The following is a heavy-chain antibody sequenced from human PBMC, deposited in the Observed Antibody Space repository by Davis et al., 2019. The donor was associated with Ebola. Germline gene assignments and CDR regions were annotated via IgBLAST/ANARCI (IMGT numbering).Heavy chain of an antibody. Sequence: GESLKISCAASGFTFGRNAMSWVRQPPGKGLEWVSGISGSGMNVYYVDSVKGRFTISRDNAKNSLYLQMNSLRAEDTAVYYCARADIVLMVYAIGSYGMDVWGKGTTVTVSS. CDR3: ARADIVLMVYAIGSYGMDV. CDR1: GFTFGRNA. J-gene: IGHJ6*04. V-gene: IGHV3-21*04. D-gene: IGHD2-8*01. CDR2: ISGSGMNV.